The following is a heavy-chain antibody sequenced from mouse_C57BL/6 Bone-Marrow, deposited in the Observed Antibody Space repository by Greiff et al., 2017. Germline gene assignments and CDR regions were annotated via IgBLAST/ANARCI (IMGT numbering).Heavy chain of an antibody. CDR3: ARSGYLLWSL. Sequence: QVQLQQSDAELVKPGASVKISCKVSGYTFTDHTIHWMKQRPEQGLEWIGYIYPRDGGTNYNEKFKSKATLTVDKSSSTAYMQLSSLTSEDSAVYYCARSGYLLWSLWGQGTTLTVSS. CDR2: IYPRDGGT. CDR1: GYTFTDHT. D-gene: IGHD2-1*01. V-gene: IGHV1-78*01. J-gene: IGHJ2*01.